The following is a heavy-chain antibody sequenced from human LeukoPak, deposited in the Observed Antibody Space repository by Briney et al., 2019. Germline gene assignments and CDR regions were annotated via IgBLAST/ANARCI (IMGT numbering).Heavy chain of an antibody. CDR2: ISSSSSSI. D-gene: IGHD6-13*01. V-gene: IGHV3-48*02. Sequence: GGSLRLSCAASGFIFSTYSINWVRQAPGKGLEWVSHISSSSSSIYYADSVKGRFSISRDNAKNSLYLQMNSLRDEDTAVYYCARSGYGSRWYFFDHWGQGTLATVPS. J-gene: IGHJ4*02. CDR1: GFIFSTYS. CDR3: ARSGYGSRWYFFDH.